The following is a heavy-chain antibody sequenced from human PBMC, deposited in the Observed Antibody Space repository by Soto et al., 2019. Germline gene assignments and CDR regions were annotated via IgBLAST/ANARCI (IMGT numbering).Heavy chain of an antibody. CDR2: INHSGST. D-gene: IGHD3-22*01. CDR3: ARRRYYYDSSGYYGMDV. CDR1: GGSFSGYY. Sequence: SETLSLTCAVYGGSFSGYYWSWIRQPPGKGLEWIGEINHSGSTNYNPSLKSRVTISVDTSKNQFSLKLSSATAADTAVYYCARRRYYYDSSGYYGMDVWGQGTTVTSP. V-gene: IGHV4-34*01. J-gene: IGHJ6*02.